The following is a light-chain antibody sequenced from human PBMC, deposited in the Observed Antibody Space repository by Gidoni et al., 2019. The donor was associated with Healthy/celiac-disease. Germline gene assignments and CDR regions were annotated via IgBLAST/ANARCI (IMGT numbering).Light chain of an antibody. CDR2: KAS. CDR1: QSISSW. J-gene: IGKJ1*01. Sequence: DIQMTQSPSTLSASVGDRVTITCRASQSISSWLAWYQQKPGKAPKLLIDKASSLESGVSSRFSGSGSGIEFTLTISSLQPDDFATYYCQQYNSYWTFGQGTNVKSN. CDR3: QQYNSYWT. V-gene: IGKV1-5*03.